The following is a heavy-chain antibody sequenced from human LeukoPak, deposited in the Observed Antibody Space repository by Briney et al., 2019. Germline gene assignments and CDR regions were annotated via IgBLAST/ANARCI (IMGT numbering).Heavy chain of an antibody. V-gene: IGHV3-23*01. CDR2: ISNSGGRT. J-gene: IGHJ4*02. D-gene: IGHD5-12*01. CDR3: AKSYNGYESKPDY. Sequence: GGSLRLSCVASGFTFSIYAMHWVRQAPGKGLEWVSSISNSGGRTFYTDSVKGRFTISRDNSKITLYLQMNSLRAEDTAVYYCAKSYNGYESKPDYWGQGTLVTVSS. CDR1: GFTFSIYA.